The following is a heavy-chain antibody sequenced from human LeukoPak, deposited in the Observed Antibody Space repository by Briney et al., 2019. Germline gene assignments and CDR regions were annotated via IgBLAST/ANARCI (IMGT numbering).Heavy chain of an antibody. Sequence: KPSETLSLTCTVSGGSISSYYWSWIRQPPGKGLEWIGCICYSGSTNYNPSLKSRVTISVDTSKNQFSLKLSSVTAADTAVYYCARGAFGTVTLYYYYYYMDVWGKGTTVTVYS. J-gene: IGHJ6*03. D-gene: IGHD3-16*01. V-gene: IGHV4-59*01. CDR3: ARGAFGTVTLYYYYYYMDV. CDR1: GGSISSYY. CDR2: ICYSGST.